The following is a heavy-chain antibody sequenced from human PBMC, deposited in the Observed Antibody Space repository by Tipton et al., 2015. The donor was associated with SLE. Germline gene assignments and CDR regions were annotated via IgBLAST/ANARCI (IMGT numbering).Heavy chain of an antibody. J-gene: IGHJ4*02. Sequence: GLVKPSETLSLTCSVSGGSISSFYWSWIRQPPGEGLEWIGYLYTAGRTNYNPSLKSRVIISVDMSKNELSLSLTSVTAADTAVYYCAGVGVTNVFESWGRGTLVTVSS. CDR2: LYTAGRT. CDR3: AGVGVTNVFES. CDR1: GGSISSFY. D-gene: IGHD1-26*01. V-gene: IGHV4-4*08.